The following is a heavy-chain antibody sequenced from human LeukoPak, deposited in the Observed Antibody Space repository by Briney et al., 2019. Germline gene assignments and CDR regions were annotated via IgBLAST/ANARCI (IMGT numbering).Heavy chain of an antibody. V-gene: IGHV3-23*01. D-gene: IGHD3-10*01. CDR1: GFTFSNYA. CDR3: ARAWFGELSWFDP. J-gene: IGHJ5*02. CDR2: IRSTGGTT. Sequence: PGGSLRLSCGASGFTFSNYAMSWVRQAPRKGLESVAAIRSTGGTTAYADSVKGRSTISRDNAKNTLWLRTNSLRAEDTAVYYCARAWFGELSWFDPWGQGTLVTVSS.